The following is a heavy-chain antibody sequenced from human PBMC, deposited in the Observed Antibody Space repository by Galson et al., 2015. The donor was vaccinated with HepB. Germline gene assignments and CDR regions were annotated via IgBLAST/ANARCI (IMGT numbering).Heavy chain of an antibody. CDR2: IAKGGDKI. CDR1: GFTFSAYS. D-gene: IGHD2-21*02. CDR3: ARDLQTALDYFDS. V-gene: IGHV3-30*14. Sequence: SLRLSCAASGFTFSAYSMHWVRQAPGKGLQWVAVIAKGGDKIYYTDSVKGRFTISRDNFKSTLYLQMNSLRLGDTALYYCARDLQTALDYFDSWGQGTLVTVSS. J-gene: IGHJ4*02.